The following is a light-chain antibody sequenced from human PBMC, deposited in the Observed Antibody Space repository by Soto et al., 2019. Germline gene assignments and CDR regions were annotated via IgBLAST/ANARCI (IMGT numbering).Light chain of an antibody. J-gene: IGKJ1*01. CDR3: QQYNNYSPT. CDR2: DAS. Sequence: DIQMTQSPSTLSAYVGDRVTITCRASQSITNWVAWYQQKPGKAPKLLIYDASNLESGVPSRFSGGGSVTDFTLTVSSLQPDDFATYYCQQYNNYSPTFGQGTKV. V-gene: IGKV1-5*01. CDR1: QSITNW.